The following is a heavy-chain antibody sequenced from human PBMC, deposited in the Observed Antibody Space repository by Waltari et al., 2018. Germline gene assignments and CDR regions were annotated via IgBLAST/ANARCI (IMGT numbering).Heavy chain of an antibody. D-gene: IGHD1-7*01. CDR1: GDSLGTNY. CDR3: ARALWRVGTRGDFFDI. J-gene: IGHJ3*02. V-gene: IGHV4-59*01. Sequence: QVQLRESGPGLVKSSETLSLTCSVSGDSLGTNYWSWIRQSPGKGLEWICYVQSSGSNGYKPSCRGRVTMSSDASKNQCSLTLKSLTAADTATYFCARALWRVGTRGDFFDIGGRGTTVTVS. CDR2: VQSSGSN.